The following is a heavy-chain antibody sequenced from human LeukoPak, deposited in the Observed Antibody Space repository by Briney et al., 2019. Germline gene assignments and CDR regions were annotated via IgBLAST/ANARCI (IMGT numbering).Heavy chain of an antibody. D-gene: IGHD6-19*01. J-gene: IGHJ4*02. V-gene: IGHV3-30*02. CDR1: GFTFSSYG. CDR2: AHYDGSNK. Sequence: PGGSLRLSCAASGFTFSSYGMHWVRQAPGKGLEWVAFAHYDGSNKYYADSVKGRFTISRDNPRSTLSLHMNSLRAEDTAVYYCXXXXNPGQWLARLSCFDYWGQGTLVTVSS. CDR3: XXXXNPGQWLARLSCFDY.